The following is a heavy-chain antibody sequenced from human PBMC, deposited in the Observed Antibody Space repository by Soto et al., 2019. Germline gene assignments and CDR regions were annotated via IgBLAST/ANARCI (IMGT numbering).Heavy chain of an antibody. J-gene: IGHJ5*02. CDR1: VFPFSDSY. CDR3: ARGQQLVANWLDP. V-gene: IGHV3-11*01. Sequence: SLRLSCSASVFPFSDSYMAWIRQAPGKGLEEIATISSTGSTPYYADSVKGRFTISRDNAQNSLYLEMNNLRAEDTAVYYCARGQQLVANWLDPWGQGILVTVSS. CDR2: ISSTGSTP. D-gene: IGHD6-6*01.